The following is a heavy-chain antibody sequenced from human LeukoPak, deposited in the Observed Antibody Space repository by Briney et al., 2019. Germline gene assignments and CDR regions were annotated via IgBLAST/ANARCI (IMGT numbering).Heavy chain of an antibody. CDR3: ARERESTMAPLDY. V-gene: IGHV1-69*04. J-gene: IGHJ4*02. CDR1: GGTFSSYA. CDR2: IIPILGIA. D-gene: IGHD3-10*01. Sequence: SVKVSCKASGGTFSSYAISWVRQAPGQGLEWMGRIIPILGIANYAQKFQGRVTITADKSTSTAYMELSSLRSEDTAVYYCARERESTMAPLDYWGQGTLVTVSS.